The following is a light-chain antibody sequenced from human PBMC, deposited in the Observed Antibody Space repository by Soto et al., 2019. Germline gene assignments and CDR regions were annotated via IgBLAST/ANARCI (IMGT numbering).Light chain of an antibody. V-gene: IGKV3-15*01. J-gene: IGKJ3*01. CDR1: ESVHSN. CDR3: QGYSNRPPT. Sequence: EMVMTPSPATLSVSPGERVTISCRASESVHSNLAWYQQSSGQSPSLLIYYASTGVTGFPDRFSGSGSVTEVTLSISCLQSADFVVYHWQGYSNRPPTVDPGTKV. CDR2: YAS.